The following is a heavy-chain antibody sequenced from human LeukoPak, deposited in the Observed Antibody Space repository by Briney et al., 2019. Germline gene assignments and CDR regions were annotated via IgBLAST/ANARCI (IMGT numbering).Heavy chain of an antibody. V-gene: IGHV3-21*01. J-gene: IGHJ4*02. CDR1: GFTFSSSS. CDR3: VREGTPVQWLVDY. Sequence: GGSLRLSCAASGFTFSSSSMNWVRQARGKGLEWVSSISISGDYIYYADSVKGRFTISRDNAKNSLYLQMNSLRAEDTAVYYWVREGTPVQWLVDYWGQGTLVTASS. CDR2: ISISGDYI. D-gene: IGHD6-19*01.